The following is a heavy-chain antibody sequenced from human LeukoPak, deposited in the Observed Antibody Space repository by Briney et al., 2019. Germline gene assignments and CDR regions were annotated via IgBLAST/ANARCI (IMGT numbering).Heavy chain of an antibody. V-gene: IGHV3-33*06. CDR2: IWHDGSVE. Sequence: GGSLRLSCTASGFMFSRLGMQWVRQAPGEGLEWVAMIWHDGSVEEYADSVKGRFTISRDNSQNTLYLQMNSLRDDDTAVYYCAKEGDQFRGYLDAWGKGATVTVSS. CDR3: AKEGDQFRGYLDA. J-gene: IGHJ6*03. D-gene: IGHD3-16*01. CDR1: GFMFSRLG.